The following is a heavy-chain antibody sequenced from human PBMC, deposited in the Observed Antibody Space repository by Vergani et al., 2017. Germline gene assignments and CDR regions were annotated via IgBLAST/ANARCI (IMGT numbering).Heavy chain of an antibody. J-gene: IGHJ4*02. V-gene: IGHV4-39*07. CDR1: GGSIRSTFYY. CDR3: AREGYCTNGVCFTLFDV. CDR2: IYYSGST. D-gene: IGHD2-8*01. Sequence: QLQLQESDPGLVKPSETLSLTCTVSGGSIRSTFYYWGWIRQPPGKGLEWIGTIYYSGSTYYNPSLKSRVTISIDTSTHQFSLNLRSVTAADTAVYYCAREGYCTNGVCFTLFDVWGQGALVTVSS.